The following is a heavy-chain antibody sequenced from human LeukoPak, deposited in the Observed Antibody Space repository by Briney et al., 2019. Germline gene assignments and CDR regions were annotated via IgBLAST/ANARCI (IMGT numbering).Heavy chain of an antibody. D-gene: IGHD2-2*01. CDR2: IYYSGST. V-gene: IGHV4-39*01. J-gene: IGHJ4*02. CDR3: ARHAWGGTRNFDY. Sequence: SETLSLTCTVSGDSISSSTYYWDRIRQPPGKGLEWIGSIYYSGSTYYNPSPKCRVTISVDTSKNQFSLKLSSVTAADTAVYYCARHAWGGTRNFDYWGQGTMVTVSS. CDR1: GDSISSSTYY.